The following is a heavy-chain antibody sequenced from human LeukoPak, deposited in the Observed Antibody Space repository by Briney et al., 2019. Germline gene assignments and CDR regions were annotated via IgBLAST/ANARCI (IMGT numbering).Heavy chain of an antibody. CDR1: GGSISSSSYY. J-gene: IGHJ4*02. CDR3: ARDNYYDSSGVFDY. Sequence: KASETLSLTCTVSGGSISSSSYYWGWIRQPPGKELEWIGSIYYSGSTYYNPPLKSRVTISVDTSKNQFSLKLSSVTAADTAVYYCARDNYYDSSGVFDYWGQGTLVTVSS. D-gene: IGHD3-22*01. CDR2: IYYSGST. V-gene: IGHV4-39*07.